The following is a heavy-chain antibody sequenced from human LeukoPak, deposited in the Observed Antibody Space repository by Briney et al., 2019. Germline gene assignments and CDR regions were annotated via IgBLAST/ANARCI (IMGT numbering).Heavy chain of an antibody. CDR3: TTDYSSSWTDAFDI. CDR2: ISSSSSYI. V-gene: IGHV3-21*03. J-gene: IGHJ3*02. CDR1: GFTFSSYE. Sequence: GGSLRLSCAASGFTFSSYEMNWVRQAPGKGLEWVSSISSSSSYIFYADSVRGRFSISRDNAKNSLYLQMNSLRAEDTAVYYCTTDYSSSWTDAFDIWGQGTMVTVSS. D-gene: IGHD6-13*01.